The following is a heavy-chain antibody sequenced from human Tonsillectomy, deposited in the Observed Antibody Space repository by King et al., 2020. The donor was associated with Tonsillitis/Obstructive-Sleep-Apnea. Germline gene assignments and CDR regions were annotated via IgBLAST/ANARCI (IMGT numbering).Heavy chain of an antibody. J-gene: IGHJ4*02. CDR2: ISGSGGVT. CDR3: AGGAYCSGGSCRKNYFDF. V-gene: IGHV3-23*04. D-gene: IGHD2-15*01. CDR1: GFTFNNYA. Sequence: GQLVQSGGGLVQPGGSLRLSCTASGFTFNNYAMNWVRQAPGKGLEWVSGISGSGGVTFYADSVRGRFTFSRDNSKNTLYLQMESLRAEDTAVYYCAGGAYCSGGSCRKNYFDFWGQGTLVTVSS.